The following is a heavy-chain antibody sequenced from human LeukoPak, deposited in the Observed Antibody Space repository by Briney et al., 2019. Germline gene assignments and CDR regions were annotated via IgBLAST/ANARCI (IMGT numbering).Heavy chain of an antibody. CDR1: GFTFSGHW. CDR3: ATPYGDLYYYYGMDV. CDR2: INSDGSST. V-gene: IGHV3-74*01. D-gene: IGHD4-17*01. Sequence: GGSLRLSCAASGFTFSGHWMHWVRQAPGKGLVWVSRINSDGSSTSHADSVRGRFTISRDNSKNTLYLQMNSLRAEDTAVYYCATPYGDLYYYYGMDVWGQGTTVTVSS. J-gene: IGHJ6*02.